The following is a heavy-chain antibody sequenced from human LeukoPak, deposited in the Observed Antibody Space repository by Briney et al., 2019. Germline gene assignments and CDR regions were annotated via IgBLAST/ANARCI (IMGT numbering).Heavy chain of an antibody. CDR2: ISPNSGGT. Sequence: GASVKVSCKASGYTFTGYYMHWVRQAPGQGLEWMGWISPNSGGTNYAQKFQGRVTMTRDTSISTAYMELSRLRSDDTAVYYCAGYYGSGRGGYYYYGMDVWGQGTTVTVSS. J-gene: IGHJ6*02. D-gene: IGHD3-10*01. CDR3: AGYYGSGRGGYYYYGMDV. V-gene: IGHV1-2*02. CDR1: GYTFTGYY.